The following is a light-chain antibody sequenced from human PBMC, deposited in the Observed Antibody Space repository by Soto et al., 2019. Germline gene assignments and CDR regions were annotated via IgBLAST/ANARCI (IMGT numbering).Light chain of an antibody. Sequence: EIVMTQSPATLSVSPGERATLSCRASQSVSSNLAWYQQKPGQAPRLLIYGASTRSTGIPARFSGSGSGTEFTLTISRLQSEDFAVYYCQQFPYTFGQGTKLEIK. CDR2: GAS. V-gene: IGKV3-15*01. CDR1: QSVSSN. CDR3: QQFPYT. J-gene: IGKJ2*01.